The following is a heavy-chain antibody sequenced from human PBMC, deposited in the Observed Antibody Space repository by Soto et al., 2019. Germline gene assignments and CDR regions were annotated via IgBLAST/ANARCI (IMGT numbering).Heavy chain of an antibody. J-gene: IGHJ1*01. D-gene: IGHD3-22*01. V-gene: IGHV4-31*03. CDR1: GGSISSGAYY. CDR2: IYYGGST. Sequence: QVQLQESGPGLVKPSQTPSLTCTVSGGSISSGAYYWSWIRQHPGKGREWIGYIYYGGSTYYNPSLFSRITITVDTSKNMVSLKLSSVTGENRAVYYCALYDSSGSRGFQHWGEGTSVTVSS. CDR3: ALYDSSGSRGFQH.